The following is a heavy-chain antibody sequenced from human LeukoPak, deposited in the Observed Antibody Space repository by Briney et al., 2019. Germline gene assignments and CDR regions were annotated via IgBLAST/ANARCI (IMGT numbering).Heavy chain of an antibody. CDR3: ATYSYGSVDP. J-gene: IGHJ5*02. D-gene: IGHD5-18*01. Sequence: PGASVKDSCKASGYIFTSHYTHWTRQAPGQGLEWMGMINPSGGSTVYAQKFQGRVTMTRDTSTSTVDMELSSLRSEDTAMYYCATYSYGSVDPWGQGTLVTVSS. V-gene: IGHV1-46*01. CDR2: INPSGGST. CDR1: GYIFTSHY.